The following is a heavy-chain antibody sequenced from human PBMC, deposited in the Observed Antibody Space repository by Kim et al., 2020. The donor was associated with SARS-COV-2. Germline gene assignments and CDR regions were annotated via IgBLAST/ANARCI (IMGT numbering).Heavy chain of an antibody. J-gene: IGHJ4*02. V-gene: IGHV3-48*02. CDR3: AGHGSGPYYFDY. D-gene: IGHD3-10*01. Sequence: YYADSVKGRFTISRDNAKNSLYLQMNSLRDEDTAVYYCAGHGSGPYYFDYWGQGTLVTVSS.